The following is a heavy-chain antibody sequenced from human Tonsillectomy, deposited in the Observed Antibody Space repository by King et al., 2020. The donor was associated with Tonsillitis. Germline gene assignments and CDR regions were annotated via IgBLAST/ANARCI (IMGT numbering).Heavy chain of an antibody. CDR3: ARDIKINFWGSDAFDN. CDR2: IKQDGSED. CDR1: GFTFSDYW. V-gene: IGHV3-7*01. Sequence: VQLVESGGGLVQPGGSLRLSCAASGFTFSDYWMSWVRQAPGKGLEWVANIKQDGSEDYYVDSVRGRFTISRDNAKNSLYLQMNSLRADDTAVYYCARDIKINFWGSDAFDNW. D-gene: IGHD3-3*01. J-gene: IGHJ3*02.